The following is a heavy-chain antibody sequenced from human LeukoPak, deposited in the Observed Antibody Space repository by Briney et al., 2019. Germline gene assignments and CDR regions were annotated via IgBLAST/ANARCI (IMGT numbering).Heavy chain of an antibody. J-gene: IGHJ5*02. CDR1: GGSISGSGYY. Sequence: SETLSLTFTVSGGSISGSGYYWGWIRHPPTKGLEWVATVYYRGSAFYSPSLSSRATISVDTSKNQFSLRLTSVPAADTAVYYCAREPDAWGQGTLVTVSS. CDR3: AREPDA. CDR2: VYYRGSA. V-gene: IGHV4-39*07.